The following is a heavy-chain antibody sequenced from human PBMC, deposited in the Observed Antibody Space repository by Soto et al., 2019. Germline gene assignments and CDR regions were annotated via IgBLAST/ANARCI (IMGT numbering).Heavy chain of an antibody. CDR3: VRTVGSSWFFDL. CDR1: GASISSGDYY. V-gene: IGHV4-39*01. J-gene: IGHJ2*01. Sequence: QLQLRQSDPGLVKPPETLPLTCSVSGASISSGDYYWGWFRQPPGKGLEWIGSIFSDGSPYYNPSLQSRVSFSIDTSRNQFSLKLNSATAADTAVYYCVRTVGSSWFFDLWGRGTLITVSS. D-gene: IGHD3-10*01. CDR2: IFSDGSP.